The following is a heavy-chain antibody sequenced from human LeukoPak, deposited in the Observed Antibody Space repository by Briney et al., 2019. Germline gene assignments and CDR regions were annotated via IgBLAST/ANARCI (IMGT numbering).Heavy chain of an antibody. V-gene: IGHV4-39*01. CDR2: IYYSGST. Sequence: TLSMSNNLAARSISRTTYYWGWIRPPPRTALDWIGSIYYSGSTYYNPSLKSRVTISVDTSKNQFSLKLSSVTAADTAVYYCARRWRRYYFDNWGQGTLVT. J-gene: IGHJ4*02. CDR3: ARRWRRYYFDN. CDR1: ARSISRTTYY.